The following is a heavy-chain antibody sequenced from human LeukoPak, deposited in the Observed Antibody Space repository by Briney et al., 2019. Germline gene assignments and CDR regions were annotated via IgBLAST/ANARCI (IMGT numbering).Heavy chain of an antibody. CDR3: ARDRGSGLYSGMAV. J-gene: IGHJ6*02. D-gene: IGHD6-19*01. V-gene: IGHV1-18*01. Sequence: APVKVSCKASGYTFTSDGISWVRHAPGQGLVWRGWISAYNGNTNYAQKLQGRVTMTTGTSTSTAYMELRSLRSDDTAVYYCARDRGSGLYSGMAVWGQGTTVTVYS. CDR2: ISAYNGNT. CDR1: GYTFTSDG.